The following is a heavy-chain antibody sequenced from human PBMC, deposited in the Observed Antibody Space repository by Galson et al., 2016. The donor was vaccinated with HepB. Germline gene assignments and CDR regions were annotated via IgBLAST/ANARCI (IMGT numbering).Heavy chain of an antibody. CDR1: GFTFSDYY. D-gene: IGHD7-27*01. J-gene: IGHJ2*01. CDR2: ISSSSTTI. CDR3: ARDGDNHDNWGLGDWYFDL. Sequence: SLRLSCAASGFTFSDYYMSWIRQAPGKGLEWVSYISSSSTTILYADSVKGRFTVSRDNAKNSLYLQMNSLRGEDTAVYYCARDGDNHDNWGLGDWYFDLWGRGILVTVSS. V-gene: IGHV3-11*04.